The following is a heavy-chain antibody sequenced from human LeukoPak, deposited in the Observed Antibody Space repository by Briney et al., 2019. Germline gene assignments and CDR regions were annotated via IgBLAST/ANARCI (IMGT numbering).Heavy chain of an antibody. CDR3: ARGRYSSSSAFDY. CDR1: GFTVSSYS. Sequence: GGSLRLSCAASGFTVSSYSMNWVRQAPGKGLEWVSSISSSSSYIYYADSVKGRFTISRDNAKNSLYLQMNSLRAEDTAVYYCARGRYSSSSAFDYWGQGTLVTVSS. CDR2: ISSSSSYI. V-gene: IGHV3-21*01. J-gene: IGHJ4*02. D-gene: IGHD6-6*01.